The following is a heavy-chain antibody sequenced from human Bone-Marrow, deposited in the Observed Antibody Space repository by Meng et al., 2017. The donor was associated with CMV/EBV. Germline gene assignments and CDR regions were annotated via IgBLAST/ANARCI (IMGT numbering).Heavy chain of an antibody. CDR1: GFTFSSYA. CDR3: AKDRGICSSTSCYKGLFDY. CDR2: ISGSGGSI. D-gene: IGHD2-2*02. Sequence: GESLKISCAASGFTFSSYAMSWVRQAPGKGLEWVSGISGSGGSIYYADSVKGRFTISRDNSKNTLYLQMNSLRTEDTAVYYCAKDRGICSSTSCYKGLFDYWGQGTLVTVSS. V-gene: IGHV3-23*01. J-gene: IGHJ4*02.